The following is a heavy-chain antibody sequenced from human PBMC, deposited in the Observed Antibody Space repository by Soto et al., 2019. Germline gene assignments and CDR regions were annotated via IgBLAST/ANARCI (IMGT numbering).Heavy chain of an antibody. D-gene: IGHD2-15*01. V-gene: IGHV1-46*03. J-gene: IGHJ4*02. CDR1: GRTFSSYD. CDR3: ASLSSGYCSGGSCYLVDY. Sequence: GASVKVSCKASGRTFSSYDINWVRQAPGQRLEWMGIINPSGGSTSYAQKFQGRVTMTRDTSTSTVYMELSSLRSEDTAVYYCASLSSGYCSGGSCYLVDYWGQGTLVTVSS. CDR2: INPSGGST.